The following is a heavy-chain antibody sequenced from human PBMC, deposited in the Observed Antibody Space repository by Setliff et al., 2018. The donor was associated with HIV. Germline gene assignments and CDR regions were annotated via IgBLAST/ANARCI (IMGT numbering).Heavy chain of an antibody. CDR1: GGPMSSHY. Sequence: SETLSLPCTVSGGPMSSHYWSWIRQPPGKALEWIGYIYYSGIINYSPSLKRRVTISVDTSKNQFSLKLRSVTAADTAVYYCARENYDFWSGSLSYMDVWGKGTTVTVSS. D-gene: IGHD3-3*01. CDR3: ARENYDFWSGSLSYMDV. J-gene: IGHJ6*04. V-gene: IGHV4-59*11. CDR2: IYYSGII.